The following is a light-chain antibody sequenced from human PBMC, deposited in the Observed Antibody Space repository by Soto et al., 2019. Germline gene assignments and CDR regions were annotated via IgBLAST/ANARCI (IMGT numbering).Light chain of an antibody. V-gene: IGKV1-5*03. CDR3: QQYNSFPWT. Sequence: DVQMTQSPSTLSASVGDRVTITCRASHSISSYLTWYQQKPGKAPKLLIYKASNLESGVPSRFSGSGSGTEFTLTISSLQPDDFAAYYCQQYNSFPWTFGQGTKGGYQ. CDR1: HSISSY. J-gene: IGKJ1*01. CDR2: KAS.